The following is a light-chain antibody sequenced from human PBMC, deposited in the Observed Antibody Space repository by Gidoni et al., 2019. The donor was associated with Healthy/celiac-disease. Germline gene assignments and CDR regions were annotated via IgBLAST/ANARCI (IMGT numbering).Light chain of an antibody. V-gene: IGLV2-8*01. J-gene: IGLJ2*01. CDR3: SSYAGSNNYVV. Sequence: ASGPPGQSVTISCTGTSSDVGGNNYVSWYQQHPGKAPKLMIYEVSKPPAGVPDRFSGSKSDNTASLTVSGLQAEDEADYYCSSYAGSNNYVVFGGGTKLTVL. CDR1: SSDVGGNNY. CDR2: EVS.